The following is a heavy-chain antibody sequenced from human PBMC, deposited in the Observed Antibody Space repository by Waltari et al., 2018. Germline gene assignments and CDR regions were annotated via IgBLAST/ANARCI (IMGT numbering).Heavy chain of an antibody. Sequence: EVQLVESGGGLIQPGGSLRLSCAASGFTVSSNYMSWVRQAPGKGLEWVSVIYICCSTYDADTVKSRFTISRDNSKNTLYLQMNSLRAEDTAVYYCASKHSSGWAFDYWGHGTLVTVSS. CDR1: GFTVSSNY. J-gene: IGHJ4*01. CDR3: ASKHSSGWAFDY. CDR2: IYICCST. D-gene: IGHD6-19*01. V-gene: IGHV3-53*01.